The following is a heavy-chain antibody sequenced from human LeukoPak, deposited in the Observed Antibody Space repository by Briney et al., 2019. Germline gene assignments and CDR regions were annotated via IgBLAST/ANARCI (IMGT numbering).Heavy chain of an antibody. J-gene: IGHJ6*03. D-gene: IGHD3-10*01. Sequence: VASVKVSRKASGYTFTSYDINWVRQATGQGLEWMGWMNPNSGNTGYAQKFQGRVTMTRNTSISTAYMELSSLRSEDTAVYYCARHTGVPYGSGSNYYYYYMDVWGKGTTVTISS. CDR1: GYTFTSYD. CDR2: MNPNSGNT. V-gene: IGHV1-8*01. CDR3: ARHTGVPYGSGSNYYYYYMDV.